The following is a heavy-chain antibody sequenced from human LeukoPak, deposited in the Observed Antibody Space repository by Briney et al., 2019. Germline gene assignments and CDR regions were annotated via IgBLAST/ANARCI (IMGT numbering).Heavy chain of an antibody. CDR2: IKQDGSEK. D-gene: IGHD3-9*01. Sequence: GGSLRLSCAASGFTFSSYWMSWLRQAPGKGLEWVANIKQDGSEKYYVDSVKGRFTISRDNAKNSLYLQMNSLRAEDTAVYYCARELDYDIFTGYSYYFDYWGQGTLVTVSS. CDR3: ARELDYDIFTGYSYYFDY. CDR1: GFTFSSYW. J-gene: IGHJ4*02. V-gene: IGHV3-7*01.